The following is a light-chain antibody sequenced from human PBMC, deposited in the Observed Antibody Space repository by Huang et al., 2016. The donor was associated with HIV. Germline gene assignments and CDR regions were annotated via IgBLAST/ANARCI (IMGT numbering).Light chain of an antibody. CDR1: QSLLHSNGYNY. CDR2: LGS. Sequence: DIVMTQSPLSLPVTPGEPASISCRSSQSLLHSNGYNYWYWYLQKPGQSPQLLIYLGSNRASGGPDRFSGSGSGTDFTLKISRVEAEDVGVYYCMQALQTPWMFGQGTKVEIK. CDR3: MQALQTPWM. J-gene: IGKJ1*01. V-gene: IGKV2-28*01.